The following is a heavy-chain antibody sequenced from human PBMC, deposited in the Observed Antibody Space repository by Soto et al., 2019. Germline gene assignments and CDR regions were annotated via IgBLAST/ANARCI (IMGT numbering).Heavy chain of an antibody. D-gene: IGHD6-19*01. J-gene: IGHJ4*02. V-gene: IGHV6-1*01. CDR3: ARSNSGFDY. CDR1: GDSVSSNSGA. CDR2: TYYRSKWYN. Sequence: PSQTLSLTCAISGDSVSSNSGAWNWIRQSPSRGLEWLGRTYYRSKWYNDYAVSVRSRITFSPDTSKNQFSLQLNSMTPEDTAVYYCARSNSGFDYWGQGTLVTVSS.